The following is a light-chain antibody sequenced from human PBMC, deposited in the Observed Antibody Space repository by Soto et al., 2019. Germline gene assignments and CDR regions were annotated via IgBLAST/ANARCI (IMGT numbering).Light chain of an antibody. CDR3: QTWGTGIHVV. Sequence: QTVVTQSPSAPASLGASVKLTCTLSSGHSSYAIAWHQQQPEKGPRYLMKLDSDGSHTKGDAIPDRFSGSSSGAERYLTISSLQSEDEADYYCQTWGTGIHVVFGGGTKLTVL. CDR2: LDSDGSH. CDR1: SGHSSYA. J-gene: IGLJ2*01. V-gene: IGLV4-69*01.